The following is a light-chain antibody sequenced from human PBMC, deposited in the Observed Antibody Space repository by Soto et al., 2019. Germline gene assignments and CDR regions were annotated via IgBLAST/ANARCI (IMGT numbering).Light chain of an antibody. CDR3: QQYQGYSGT. CDR2: DAS. CDR1: QSISTC. Sequence: DIQITHSPSTVSASIGDRVTITCRASQSISTCLAWYQQKSGRAPRLLISDASILQTGVPSRFSGSGSGTEFTLTISSLQPDDFATYYCQQYQGYSGTFGQGTKVDIK. J-gene: IGKJ1*01. V-gene: IGKV1-5*01.